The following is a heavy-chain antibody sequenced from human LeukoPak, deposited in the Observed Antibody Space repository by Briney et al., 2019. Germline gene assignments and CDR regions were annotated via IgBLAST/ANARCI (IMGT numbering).Heavy chain of an antibody. D-gene: IGHD2-15*01. CDR1: GYSFTTYW. V-gene: IGHV5-51*01. Sequence: GESLKISCKGSGYSFTTYWIGWVRQMPGKGLEWMGNISPGDSDSRYIPSFQGQVTISVDKSISTAYLQWSSLKASDTAMYYCARQDKYCSGGSCYSEAFDYWGQGTLVTASS. CDR3: ARQDKYCSGGSCYSEAFDY. CDR2: ISPGDSDS. J-gene: IGHJ4*02.